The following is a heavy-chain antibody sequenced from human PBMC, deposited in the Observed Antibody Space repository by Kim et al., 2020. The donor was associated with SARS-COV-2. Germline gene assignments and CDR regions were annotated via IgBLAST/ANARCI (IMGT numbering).Heavy chain of an antibody. Sequence: LSLTCTVSGGSISSYYWSWIRQPPGKGLEWIGYIYYSGSTNYNPSLKSRVTISVDTSKNQFSLKLSSVTAADTAVYYCARGGYSYGSYYYYYIDVWGKGT. V-gene: IGHV4-59*01. CDR3: ARGGYSYGSYYYYYIDV. CDR2: IYYSGST. D-gene: IGHD5-18*01. J-gene: IGHJ6*03. CDR1: GGSISSYY.